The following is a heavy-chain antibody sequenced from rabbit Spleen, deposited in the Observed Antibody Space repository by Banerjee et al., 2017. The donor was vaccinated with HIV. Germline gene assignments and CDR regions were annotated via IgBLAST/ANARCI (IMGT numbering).Heavy chain of an antibody. CDR2: IYGGSI. CDR1: GLSLTNNDV. V-gene: IGHV1S40*01. CDR3: ARDDIIDSSYFEL. Sequence: QSLQESGGGLFQPGGSLALTCKASGLSLTNNDVMCWVRQAPGKGLELIACIYGGSIDYATWAKGRFTISTTSSTTVTLQMTSLTAADTATYFCARDDIIDSSYFELWGQGTLVTVS. J-gene: IGHJ4*01. D-gene: IGHD8-1*01.